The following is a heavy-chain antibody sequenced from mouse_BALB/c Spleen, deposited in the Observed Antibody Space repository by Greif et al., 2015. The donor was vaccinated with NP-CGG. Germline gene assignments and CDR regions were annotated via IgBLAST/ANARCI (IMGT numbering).Heavy chain of an antibody. Sequence: EVQGVESGGGLVKPGGSLKLSCAASGFTLSSYATSWVRQTPEKRLEWVASISSGGSTYYPDSVKGRFTISRDNARNILYLQMSSLRSEDTAMYYCARGDFDYWGQGTTLTVSS. CDR3: ARGDFDY. CDR1: GFTLSSYA. CDR2: ISSGGST. J-gene: IGHJ2*01. V-gene: IGHV5-6-5*01.